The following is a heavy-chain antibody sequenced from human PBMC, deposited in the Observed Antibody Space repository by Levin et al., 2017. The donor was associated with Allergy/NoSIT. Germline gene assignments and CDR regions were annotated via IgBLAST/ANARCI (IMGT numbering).Heavy chain of an antibody. Sequence: GGSLRLSCKGSGYSFTSHWIGWVRQMPGKGLEWMGIIYPSDSDTRYSPSFQGQVTISADKSISTAYLQWSSLKASDTAIYYCARHGKTSLRFDAFDIWGQGTMVTVSS. CDR3: ARHGKTSLRFDAFDI. CDR1: GYSFTSHW. J-gene: IGHJ3*02. V-gene: IGHV5-51*01. CDR2: IYPSDSDT.